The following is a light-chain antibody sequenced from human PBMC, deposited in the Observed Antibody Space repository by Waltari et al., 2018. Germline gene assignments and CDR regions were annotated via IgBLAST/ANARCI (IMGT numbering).Light chain of an antibody. CDR2: WAS. J-gene: IGKJ4*01. CDR3: QQYYSTPLT. CDR1: QSVLYSSNNKNY. V-gene: IGKV4-1*01. Sequence: DIVMTQSPDSLAVSLGERAPINCKSSQSVLYSSNNKNYLAWYQQKPGQPPKLLIYWASTRESGVPDRFSGSGSGTDFTLTISSLQAEDVAVYYCQQYYSTPLTFGGGTKVEI.